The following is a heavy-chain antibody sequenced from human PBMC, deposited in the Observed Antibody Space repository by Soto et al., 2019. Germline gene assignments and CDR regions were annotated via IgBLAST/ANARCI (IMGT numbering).Heavy chain of an antibody. CDR2: LSGSGGNT. J-gene: IGHJ4*01. V-gene: IGHV3-23*01. CDR3: AKKLRVITGGDVLDI. CDR1: GSTFSTYA. D-gene: IGHD2-2*03. Sequence: PRGSLRLSCAASGSTFSTYAMSWVRQAPWKVLEWVSALSGSGGNTYYADSVTGRFTTDTDHRKNALYLRVNNLKAEDTTVYYCAKKLRVITGGDVLDIGGKGKMVTASS.